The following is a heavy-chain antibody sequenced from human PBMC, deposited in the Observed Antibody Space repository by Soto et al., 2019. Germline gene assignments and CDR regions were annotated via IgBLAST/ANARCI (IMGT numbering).Heavy chain of an antibody. Sequence: QVQLVQSGAEVKKPGASVKVSCKASGYTFTSYGISWVRQAPGQGLEWMGWISAYNGNTNYAQKRQGRVTMTTDTSTSTAYRELRSLRSDETAVYYCARFDCSGGSCEVYYYYGMDVWGQGTTVTVSS. D-gene: IGHD2-15*01. V-gene: IGHV1-18*01. CDR1: GYTFTSYG. CDR2: ISAYNGNT. J-gene: IGHJ6*02. CDR3: ARFDCSGGSCEVYYYYGMDV.